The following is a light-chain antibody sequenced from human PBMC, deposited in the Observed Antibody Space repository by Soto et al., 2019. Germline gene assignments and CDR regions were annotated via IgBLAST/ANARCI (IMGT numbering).Light chain of an antibody. V-gene: IGKV3-15*01. CDR1: QSVNTK. CDR3: QQYNDWPPA. Sequence: ETVMTQSPAALSLSPGERATLSCRASQSVNTKLVWYQQKPGQAPRFLIYGASTRATGIPARFRGSGSGTEFTLTIDSLQSEDFAVYHCQQYNDWPPAFGGGTKVDIK. CDR2: GAS. J-gene: IGKJ4*01.